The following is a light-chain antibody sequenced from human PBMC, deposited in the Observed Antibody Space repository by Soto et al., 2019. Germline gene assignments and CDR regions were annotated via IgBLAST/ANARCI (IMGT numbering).Light chain of an antibody. CDR1: GSDVGNYNY. V-gene: IGLV2-8*01. Sequence: QSALTQPPSASGSPGQSVTISCTGTGSDVGNYNYVSWYQQHPGNAPKLVIYEVSKRPSGVPDRFSGSKSGYTASLTVSGLQAEDEADYYCASYAASKGVLFGGGTKLTVL. CDR3: ASYAASKGVL. J-gene: IGLJ3*02. CDR2: EVS.